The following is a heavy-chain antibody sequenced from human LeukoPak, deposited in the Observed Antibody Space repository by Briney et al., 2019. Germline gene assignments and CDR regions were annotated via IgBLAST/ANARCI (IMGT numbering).Heavy chain of an antibody. V-gene: IGHV3-48*03. CDR1: GFTFSSYE. Sequence: QPGGSLRLSCAASGFTFSSYEMNWVRQAPGKGLEWVSYIRSSGSTIYYADSVEGRFTISRDNAKNSLYLQMNSLRAEDTAVYYCARGAWELPYWGQGTLVTVSS. D-gene: IGHD1-26*01. J-gene: IGHJ4*02. CDR3: ARGAWELPY. CDR2: IRSSGSTI.